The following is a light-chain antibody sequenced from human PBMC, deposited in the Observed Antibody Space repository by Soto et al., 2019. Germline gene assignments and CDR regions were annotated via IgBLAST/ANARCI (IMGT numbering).Light chain of an antibody. CDR3: QQYNSYSYT. Sequence: DIQMTQSPSTLSASLGDRVTITCRASQSISSWLAWYQQKPGKAPKLLIYDASSLESGVPSRFSGSGSGTEFTLTISRLQPDDVATYYCQQYNSYSYTFGQGTKLEIK. CDR2: DAS. V-gene: IGKV1-5*01. J-gene: IGKJ2*01. CDR1: QSISSW.